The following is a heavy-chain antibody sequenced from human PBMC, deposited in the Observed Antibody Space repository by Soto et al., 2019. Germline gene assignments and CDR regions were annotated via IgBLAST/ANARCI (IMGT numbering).Heavy chain of an antibody. CDR2: ISSTSSYI. V-gene: IGHV3-21*02. J-gene: IGHJ2*01. CDR1: GFTFSSYS. D-gene: IGHD1-26*01. CDR3: AREKSGADAWFFDV. Sequence: EVQLVESGGGLVKPGGSLRLSCAASGFTFSSYSMNWVRQAPGKGLEWVSSISSTSSYIYYADSVKGRFTISRDNAKNSLFLQMNNLRAEDTAVYYCAREKSGADAWFFDVWGRGTLVTVSS.